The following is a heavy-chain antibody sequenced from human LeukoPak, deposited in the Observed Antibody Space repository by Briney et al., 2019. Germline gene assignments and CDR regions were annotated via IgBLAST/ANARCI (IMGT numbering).Heavy chain of an antibody. V-gene: IGHV3-7*01. CDR3: ARDEGMWFGESPYYFDY. CDR1: GFTFSSYA. J-gene: IGHJ4*02. Sequence: PGGSLRLSCVASGFTFSSYAMSWVRQAPGKGLEWVANIKQDGSEKYYVDSVKGRFTISRDNAKNSLYLQMNSLRAEDTAVYYCARDEGMWFGESPYYFDYWGQGTLVTVSS. D-gene: IGHD3-10*01. CDR2: IKQDGSEK.